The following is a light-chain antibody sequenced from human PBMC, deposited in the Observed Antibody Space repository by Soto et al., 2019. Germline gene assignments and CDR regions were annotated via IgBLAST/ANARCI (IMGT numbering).Light chain of an antibody. Sequence: DIQMAQSPSTLSPSVGDRVTITCRASQSISSWLAWYQQKPGKAPKLPIYDASSLESGVPSRFRGSGSGTEFTLTISSLQPDDFATYYCQQYNSYSRKFGQGTKV. CDR1: QSISSW. J-gene: IGKJ1*01. V-gene: IGKV1-5*01. CDR2: DAS. CDR3: QQYNSYSRK.